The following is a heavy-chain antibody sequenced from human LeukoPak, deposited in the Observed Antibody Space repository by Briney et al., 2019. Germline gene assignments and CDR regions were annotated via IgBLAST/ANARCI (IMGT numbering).Heavy chain of an antibody. V-gene: IGHV3-9*01. J-gene: IGHJ4*02. CDR3: ARDIIAVAGTLGYYFDY. CDR1: GFTFDDYA. D-gene: IGHD6-19*01. CDR2: ISWNSGSI. Sequence: GGSLRLSCAASGFTFDDYAMHWVRQAPGKGLEWVSGISWNSGSIGYADSVKGRFTISRDNAKNSLYLQMNSLRAEDTALYYCARDIIAVAGTLGYYFDYWGQGTLVTVSS.